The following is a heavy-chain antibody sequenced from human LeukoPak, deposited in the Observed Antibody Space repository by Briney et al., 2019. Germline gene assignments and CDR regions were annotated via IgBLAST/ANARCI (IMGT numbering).Heavy chain of an antibody. CDR2: IKEEGSEK. CDR1: GFTFSGYL. D-gene: IGHD4-17*01. CDR3: AKDLNGDHAGVVYY. V-gene: IGHV3-7*01. Sequence: PGGSLRLSCAASGFTFSGYLMSWVRQAPGKGLDGVANIKEEGSEKYYVDSVKGRFTISRDNFKNTLYLQMNSLRAEDTAVYYCAKDLNGDHAGVVYYWGQGTLVTVSS. J-gene: IGHJ4*02.